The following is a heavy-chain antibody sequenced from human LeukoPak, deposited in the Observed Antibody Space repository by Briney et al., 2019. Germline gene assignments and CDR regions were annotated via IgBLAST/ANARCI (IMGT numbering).Heavy chain of an antibody. CDR2: IYPGDFDI. J-gene: IGHJ4*02. D-gene: IGHD6-19*01. CDR3: ARSIGYTSGWYEY. V-gene: IGHV5-51*01. Sequence: GESLKISCQGSGYSFTNYWIDWVRQMPGKGPEWMGMIYPGDFDIRYSPSLQGLVTISADKSTSTAYLQWSSLKASDTAIYYCARSIGYTSGWYEYWGQGTPVTVSS. CDR1: GYSFTNYW.